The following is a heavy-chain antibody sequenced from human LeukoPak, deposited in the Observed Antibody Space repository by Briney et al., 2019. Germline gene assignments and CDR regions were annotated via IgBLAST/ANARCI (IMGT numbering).Heavy chain of an antibody. V-gene: IGHV3-30*18. D-gene: IGHD6-25*01. CDR3: AKAGYSSGWRNFDY. CDR1: GFTFSSYC. J-gene: IGHJ4*02. Sequence: PGGSLRLSCAASGFTFSSYCMHWVRQAPGKGLEWVAVISYDGSNKFYEDSVKGRFTISRDNSKNTLYLQMSSLRAEDTAVYYCAKAGYSSGWRNFDYWGQGTLVTVSS. CDR2: ISYDGSNK.